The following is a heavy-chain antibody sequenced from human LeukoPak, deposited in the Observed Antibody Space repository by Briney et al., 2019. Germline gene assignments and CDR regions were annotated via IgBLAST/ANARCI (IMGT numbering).Heavy chain of an antibody. Sequence: PSETLSLTCSVSGGFNSRYYRSWVRQPLGKGLEWLGHIFYSGHSNYNASLTSRIRMSVDTSKAQFSLELASVIAADTAVYYCARIDPLGFFDQWGPGILVTVSS. CDR2: IFYSGHS. D-gene: IGHD6-25*01. V-gene: IGHV4-59*12. J-gene: IGHJ4*02. CDR1: GGFNSRYY. CDR3: ARIDPLGFFDQ.